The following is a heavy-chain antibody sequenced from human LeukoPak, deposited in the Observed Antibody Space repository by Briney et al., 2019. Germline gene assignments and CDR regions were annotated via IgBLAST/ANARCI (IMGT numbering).Heavy chain of an antibody. J-gene: IGHJ4*02. CDR3: GPRKDSRSNAYDY. CDR2: ISDGGRTT. CDR1: GITFSNYA. D-gene: IGHD1-14*01. V-gene: IGHV3-23*01. Sequence: GGSLRLSCTASGITFSNYAMSWVRQAPGKGLEWVSAISDGGRTTCYADSVKGRFTISRDNSENTLYLQMNSLRAEDTAVYYCGPRKDSRSNAYDYWGQGTLVTVSA.